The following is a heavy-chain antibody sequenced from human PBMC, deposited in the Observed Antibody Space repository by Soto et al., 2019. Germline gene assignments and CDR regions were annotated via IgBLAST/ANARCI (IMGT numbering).Heavy chain of an antibody. D-gene: IGHD3-3*01. V-gene: IGHV4-34*01. CDR1: GGSFSGYY. J-gene: IGHJ5*02. CDR2: IDHSGYT. Sequence: SETLSLTCAAYGGSFSGYYWNWIRQPPGKGLEWIGEIDHSGYTNYNPPLKSRVTISVDTTKNQFSLRLTSVTAADTAAYYCARVRDWFDPWGQGTLVTVSS. CDR3: ARVRDWFDP.